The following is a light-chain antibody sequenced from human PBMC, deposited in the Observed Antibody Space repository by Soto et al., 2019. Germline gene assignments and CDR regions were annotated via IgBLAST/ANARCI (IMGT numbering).Light chain of an antibody. V-gene: IGKV1-13*02. CDR3: QQFNSYPVT. CDR2: DVS. CDR1: QDIRGA. J-gene: IGKJ5*01. Sequence: AIQVTQSPSSLSASVGDRVTITCLASQDIRGALAWYQQKPGKPPKLLIYDVSTLENGVPSRFSDDSSGTQFTLTISGLQPEDFGTYYCQQFNSYPVTFGHGTRLDIK.